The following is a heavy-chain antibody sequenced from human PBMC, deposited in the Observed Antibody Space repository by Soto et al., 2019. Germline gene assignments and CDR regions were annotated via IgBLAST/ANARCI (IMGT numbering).Heavy chain of an antibody. CDR1: GGSVSVYY. V-gene: IGHV4-59*02. CDR3: ARGVGSSPPQY. Sequence: SETLPLTCTLSGGSVSVYYWSWIRQSTGQGLEWIGYIYASGSPYYNPSLRSRVTISADTSKNQISLKLTSPTAADTAVYYCARGVGSSPPQYWGRGTLVTVSS. J-gene: IGHJ4*02. CDR2: IYASGSP. D-gene: IGHD1-26*01.